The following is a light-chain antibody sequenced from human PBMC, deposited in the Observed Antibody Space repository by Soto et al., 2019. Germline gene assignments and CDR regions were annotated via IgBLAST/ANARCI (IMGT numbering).Light chain of an antibody. Sequence: EIVLTQSPDTLSLSPGERATLSCRASQSVSSSYLAWYQQKPGQAPRLLFYGASNRATAIPDRFSGSGFGTDFTLTITRLEPEDFAVYYCQQYGDSPQTFGPGTKVDIK. J-gene: IGKJ1*01. CDR3: QQYGDSPQT. V-gene: IGKV3-20*01. CDR2: GAS. CDR1: QSVSSSY.